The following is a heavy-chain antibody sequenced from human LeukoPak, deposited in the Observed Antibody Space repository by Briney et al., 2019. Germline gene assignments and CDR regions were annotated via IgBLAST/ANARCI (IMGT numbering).Heavy chain of an antibody. Sequence: GGSLRLSCAASAFTISSSWMSWVRQAPGKGLEWVANIKQDGSETYYVDSVKGRFTISRDNAKNSMYLQMNSLRAEDTAVYYCLAGGYWGQGTLVTVSS. CDR2: IKQDGSET. J-gene: IGHJ4*02. CDR1: AFTISSSW. CDR3: LAGGY. D-gene: IGHD3-16*01. V-gene: IGHV3-7*01.